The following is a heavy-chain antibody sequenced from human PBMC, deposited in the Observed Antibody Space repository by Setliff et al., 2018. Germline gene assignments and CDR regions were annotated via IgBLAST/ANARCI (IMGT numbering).Heavy chain of an antibody. D-gene: IGHD6-6*01. CDR1: GFAFTIYG. V-gene: IGHV1-18*01. Sequence: ASVKVSCKASGFAFTIYGVNWVRQAPGQGLEWMGWISAFNGYTQYSQKFKGRITVTTDTSTSTAYMELGSLTSDDTAVYYCLRDRPYSNSPEDAFDIWGQGTTVTVSS. CDR3: LRDRPYSNSPEDAFDI. J-gene: IGHJ3*02. CDR2: ISAFNGYT.